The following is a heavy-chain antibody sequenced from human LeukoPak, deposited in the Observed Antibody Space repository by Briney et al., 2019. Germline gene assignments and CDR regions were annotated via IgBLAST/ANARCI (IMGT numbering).Heavy chain of an antibody. CDR3: ARLHSSGYYHAWFDP. D-gene: IGHD3-22*01. CDR2: INHSGST. J-gene: IGHJ5*02. Sequence: PSETLSLTCAVYGGSFSGYYWSWIRQPPGKGLEWIGEINHSGSTNYNPSLKSRVTISVDTSKNQFSLKLSSVTAADTAVYYCARLHSSGYYHAWFDPWGQGTLVTVSS. CDR1: GGSFSGYY. V-gene: IGHV4-34*01.